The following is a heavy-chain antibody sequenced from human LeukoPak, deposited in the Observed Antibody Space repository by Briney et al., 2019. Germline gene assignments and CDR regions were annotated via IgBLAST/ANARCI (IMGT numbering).Heavy chain of an antibody. Sequence: ASVKVSCKASGGTFSSYAISWVRQAPGQGLEWMGRIIPILGIANYAQKFQGRVTITADKSTSAAYMELSRLRSDDTAVYYCARVSGPRSWFDPWGQGTLVTVSS. CDR2: IIPILGIA. V-gene: IGHV1-69*04. CDR1: GGTFSSYA. CDR3: ARVSGPRSWFDP. J-gene: IGHJ5*02. D-gene: IGHD1-14*01.